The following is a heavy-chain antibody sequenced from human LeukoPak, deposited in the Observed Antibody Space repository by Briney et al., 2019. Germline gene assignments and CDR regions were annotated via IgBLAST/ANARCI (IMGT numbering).Heavy chain of an antibody. CDR1: GGSISSYY. CDR2: IYTSGST. J-gene: IGHJ4*02. CDR3: ARRRMYYYGSGSYSPLYYFDY. D-gene: IGHD3-10*01. V-gene: IGHV4-4*07. Sequence: SETLSLTCTVSGGSISSYYWSWIRQPAGKGLEWIGRIYTSGSTNYNPSLKSRVTMSVDTSKNQFSLKLSSVTAADTAVYYCARRRMYYYGSGSYSPLYYFDYWGQGTLVTVSS.